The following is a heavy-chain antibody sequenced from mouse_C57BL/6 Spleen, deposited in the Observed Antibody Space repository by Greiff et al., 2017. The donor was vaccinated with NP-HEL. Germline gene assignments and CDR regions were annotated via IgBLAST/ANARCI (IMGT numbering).Heavy chain of an antibody. CDR3: ARDTPPLLVYYAMDY. V-gene: IGHV5-4*01. J-gene: IGHJ4*01. D-gene: IGHD2-1*01. CDR1: GFTFSSYA. Sequence: EVKLVESGGGLVKPGGSLKLSCAASGFTFSSYAMSWVRQTPEKRLEWVATISDGGSYTYYPDNVKGRFTISRDNAKNNLYLQMSHLKSEDTAMYYCARDTPPLLVYYAMDYWGQGTSVTVSS. CDR2: ISDGGSYT.